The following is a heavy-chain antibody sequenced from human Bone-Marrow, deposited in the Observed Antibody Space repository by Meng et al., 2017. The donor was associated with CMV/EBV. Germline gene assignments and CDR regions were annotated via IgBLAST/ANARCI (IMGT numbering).Heavy chain of an antibody. CDR3: ARETGAAGLLDL. J-gene: IGHJ5*02. Sequence: SVKVSCKASGDTFSLYTITWGRQAPGQGLEWVGRIIPIVGIANYAQRFQGRLMITADKTTRKAYMELSSRICEDTAVYYCARETGAAGLLDLWGQGTLVTVSS. CDR1: GDTFSLYT. V-gene: IGHV1-69*04. CDR2: IIPIVGIA. D-gene: IGHD6-13*01.